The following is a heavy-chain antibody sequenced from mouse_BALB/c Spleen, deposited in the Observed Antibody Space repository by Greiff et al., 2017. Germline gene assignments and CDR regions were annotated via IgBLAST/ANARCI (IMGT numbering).Heavy chain of an antibody. J-gene: IGHJ4*01. CDR2: INPSNGGT. Sequence: QVQLQQPGAELVKPGASVKLSCKASGYTFTSYYMYWVKQRPGQGLEWIGGINPSNGGTNFNEKFKSKATLTVDTSSSTAYMQFNSLTSEDSAVYYCARTARASYYYAMDYWGQGTSVTVSS. CDR1: GYTFTSYY. D-gene: IGHD3-1*01. V-gene: IGHV1-53*01. CDR3: ARTARASYYYAMDY.